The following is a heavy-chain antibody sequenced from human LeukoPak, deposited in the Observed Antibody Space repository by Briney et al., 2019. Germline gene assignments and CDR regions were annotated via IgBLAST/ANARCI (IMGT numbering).Heavy chain of an antibody. CDR3: ASRDGWSGSYHGFDP. V-gene: IGHV4-34*01. J-gene: IGHJ5*02. CDR2: INHSGST. Sequence: SETLSLTCAVYGGSFSGYYWSWIRQPPGKGLEWIGEINHSGSTNFNPSLKSRVTISVDTSKNQFSLKLSSVTAADTAVYYCASRDGWSGSYHGFDPWGQGTLVTVSS. CDR1: GGSFSGYY. D-gene: IGHD1-26*01.